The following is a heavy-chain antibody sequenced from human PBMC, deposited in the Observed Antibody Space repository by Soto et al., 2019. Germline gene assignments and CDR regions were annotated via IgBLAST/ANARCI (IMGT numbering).Heavy chain of an antibody. D-gene: IGHD2-15*01. V-gene: IGHV3-30*18. J-gene: IGHJ6*02. Sequence: QVQLVESGGGVVQPGRSLRLSCAASGFTFSSYGMHWVRQAPGKGLEWGAVISYDGTNKYYADSVKGRFTISRDNSKNTLYLQMNSLRAEDTAVYYCAKKAVAYYHYGMDVWGQGTTVTVSS. CDR2: ISYDGTNK. CDR1: GFTFSSYG. CDR3: AKKAVAYYHYGMDV.